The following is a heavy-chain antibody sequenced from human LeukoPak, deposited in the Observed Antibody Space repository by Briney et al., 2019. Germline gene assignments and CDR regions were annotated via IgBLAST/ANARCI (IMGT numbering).Heavy chain of an antibody. J-gene: IGHJ4*02. CDR3: AIRGSSAPGGY. CDR2: INPNSGGT. D-gene: IGHD6-6*01. V-gene: IGHV1-2*02. CDR1: GYTFTDYY. Sequence: ASVKVSCKASGYTFTDYYMHWLRPAPGQGLEWMGWINPNSGGTNYAQKFQGRVTVTRETSISTAYMELSRLRSDDTAVYYCAIRGSSAPGGYWGQGTLVTVSS.